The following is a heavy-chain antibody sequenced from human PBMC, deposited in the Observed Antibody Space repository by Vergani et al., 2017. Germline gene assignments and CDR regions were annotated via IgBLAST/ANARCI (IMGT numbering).Heavy chain of an antibody. CDR3: AKDRLFCSSTSCYISPWRGVDAFDI. J-gene: IGHJ3*02. CDR1: GGTFSSYA. D-gene: IGHD2-2*02. CDR2: IIPIFGTA. V-gene: IGHV1-69*13. Sequence: QVQLVQSGAEVKKPGSSVKVSCKASGGTFSSYAISWVRQAPGQGLEWMGRIIPIFGTANYAQKFQGRVTITADESTSTAYMELSSLRSEDTAVYYCAKDRLFCSSTSCYISPWRGVDAFDIWGQGTMVTVSS.